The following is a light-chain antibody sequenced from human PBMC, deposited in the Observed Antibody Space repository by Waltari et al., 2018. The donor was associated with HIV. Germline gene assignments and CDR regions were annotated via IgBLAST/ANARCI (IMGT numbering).Light chain of an antibody. CDR1: QSVLYSSNNKNY. V-gene: IGKV4-1*01. J-gene: IGKJ1*01. Sequence: DIVMTQSPDSLAVSLGERATINCKSSQSVLYSSNNKNYLAWYQQKPGQPPKLLIDWASTRESGVPDRFSGSGSGTDVTLTISSLQAEDVAVYYCQQYYSTPRTFGQGTKVEIK. CDR3: QQYYSTPRT. CDR2: WAS.